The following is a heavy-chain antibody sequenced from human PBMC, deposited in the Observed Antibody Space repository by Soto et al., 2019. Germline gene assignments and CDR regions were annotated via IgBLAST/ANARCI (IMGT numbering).Heavy chain of an antibody. CDR3: ASNGYSGYELNSFDI. CDR1: GYSFTNYW. CDR2: VYPGDSDT. D-gene: IGHD5-12*01. J-gene: IGHJ3*02. Sequence: GESLKISCKGSGYSFTNYWIGWVRQMPGKGLEWMGIVYPGDSDTRYSPSFQGQVTISADKSISTAFLQWSSLKASDTAMYYCASNGYSGYELNSFDIWGQGTVVTVSS. V-gene: IGHV5-51*01.